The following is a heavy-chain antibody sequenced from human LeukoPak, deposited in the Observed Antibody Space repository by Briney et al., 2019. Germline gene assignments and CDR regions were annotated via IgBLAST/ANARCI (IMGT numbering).Heavy chain of an antibody. J-gene: IGHJ3*01. CDR3: AREGSSGQLL. CDR1: AYTFTNYY. CDR2: INPSGGST. Sequence: GASVKVSCKASAYTFTNYYLHWVRQAPGQGLEWMGIINPSGGSTSYAQKFQGRVTMTRDTSTSTVYMELSSLRSVDTAVYYCAREGSSGQLLWGQGSMVTVSS. D-gene: IGHD3-22*01. V-gene: IGHV1-46*01.